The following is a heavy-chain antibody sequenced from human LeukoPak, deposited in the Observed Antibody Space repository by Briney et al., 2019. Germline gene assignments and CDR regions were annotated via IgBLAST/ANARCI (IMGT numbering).Heavy chain of an antibody. CDR1: GFTVSSNY. V-gene: IGHV3-66*01. CDR2: IYSGGST. CDR3: ARDRNSYFDY. Sequence: GGSLRLSCAASGFTVSSNYMSWVRQAPGKGLEWVSVIYSGGSTYYADSVKGRFTIPRDNSENTLYLQMNSLRAEDTAVYYCARDRNSYFDYWGQETLVTVSS. J-gene: IGHJ4*02.